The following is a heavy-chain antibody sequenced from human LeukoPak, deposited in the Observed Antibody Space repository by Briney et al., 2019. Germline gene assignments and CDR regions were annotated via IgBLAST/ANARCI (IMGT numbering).Heavy chain of an antibody. CDR1: GYTFTSYG. CDR3: ARVGGGYDSSGYSPYDAFDI. D-gene: IGHD3-22*01. V-gene: IGHV1-69*06. Sequence: ASVKVSCKASGYTFTSYGISWVRQAPGQGLEWMGGIIPIFGTANYAQKFQGRVTITADKSTSTAYMELSSLRSEDTAVYYCARVGGGYDSSGYSPYDAFDIWGQGTMVTVSS. J-gene: IGHJ3*02. CDR2: IIPIFGTA.